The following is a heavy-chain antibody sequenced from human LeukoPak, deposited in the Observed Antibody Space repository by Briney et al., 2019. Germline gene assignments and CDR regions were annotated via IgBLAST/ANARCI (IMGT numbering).Heavy chain of an antibody. CDR2: IIPIFGTA. V-gene: IGHV1-69*06. D-gene: IGHD2-2*01. CDR1: GGTFSSYA. Sequence: ASVKVSCKASGGTFSSYAISWVRQAPGQGLEWMGGIIPIFGTANYAQKFQGRVTITADKSTSTAYMELSSLRSEDTALYYCARVELVPAAPLDYWGQGTLVTVSS. CDR3: ARVELVPAAPLDY. J-gene: IGHJ4*02.